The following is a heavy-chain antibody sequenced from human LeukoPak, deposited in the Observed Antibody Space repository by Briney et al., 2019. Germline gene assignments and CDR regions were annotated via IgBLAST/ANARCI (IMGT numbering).Heavy chain of an antibody. CDR3: ARGIAAAAKQGGFDF. CDR2: IYTTGST. D-gene: IGHD6-13*01. Sequence: SQTLSLTCTVSGDSISSFYWSWIRQPAGKGLEWIGRIYTTGSTNYNPSLKSRVTMSVDTSKNHFSLKLTSVTAADTAVYYCARGIAAAAKQGGFDFWGQGTLVTVSS. V-gene: IGHV4-4*07. CDR1: GDSISSFY. J-gene: IGHJ4*02.